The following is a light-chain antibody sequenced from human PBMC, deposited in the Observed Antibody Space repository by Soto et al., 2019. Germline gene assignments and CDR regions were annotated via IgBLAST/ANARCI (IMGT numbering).Light chain of an antibody. CDR1: QSISSY. CDR2: AAS. V-gene: IGKV1-39*01. Sequence: DIQMTQSPSSLSASVGDRVTITCRASQSISSYLNWYQQKPGKATKLLIYAASSLQSGVPSRFSGSGPGTDFTLTISSLQPEDFATYYCQQSYSTPYTFGQGTKLEIK. CDR3: QQSYSTPYT. J-gene: IGKJ2*01.